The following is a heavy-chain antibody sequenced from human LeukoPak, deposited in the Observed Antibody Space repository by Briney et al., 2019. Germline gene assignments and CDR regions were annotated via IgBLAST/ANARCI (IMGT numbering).Heavy chain of an antibody. J-gene: IGHJ4*02. Sequence: GASVKVSCKASGYTFTGYYMHWVRQAPGQGLEWMGWINPNSGGTNYAQKFQGRVTMTRDTSISTAYMELSRLRSDDTAMYYCARDIVGATSSDYWGQGTLVTVSS. CDR3: ARDIVGATSSDY. CDR2: INPNSGGT. CDR1: GYTFTGYY. D-gene: IGHD1-26*01. V-gene: IGHV1-2*02.